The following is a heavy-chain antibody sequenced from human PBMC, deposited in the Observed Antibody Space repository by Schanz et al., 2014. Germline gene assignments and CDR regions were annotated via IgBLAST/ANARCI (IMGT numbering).Heavy chain of an antibody. D-gene: IGHD1-1*01. J-gene: IGHJ3*02. V-gene: IGHV3-53*01. CDR3: ARDRWDWNNAFDI. Sequence: EVQLVESGGGLIQPGGSLRLSCAASGFTVSSNYMSWVRQAPGKGLEWVSVNYSGGSTYYADSVKGRFTISRDNSKNTLYLQMNSLRAEDTAVYYCARDRWDWNNAFDIWGQGTMVTVSS. CDR2: NYSGGST. CDR1: GFTVSSNY.